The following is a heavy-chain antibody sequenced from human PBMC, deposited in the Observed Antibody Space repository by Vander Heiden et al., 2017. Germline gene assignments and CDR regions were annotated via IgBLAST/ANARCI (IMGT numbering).Heavy chain of an antibody. V-gene: IGHV3-30*18. CDR2: ISYDGSNK. Sequence: QVQLVESGGGVVQPGRSLSLSCAASGFTFSSYGMHWVRQAPGKGLEWVAVISYDGSNKYYADSVKGRFTISRDNSKNTLYLQMNSLRAEDTAVYYCAKDRRVEWELSYEIDYWGQGTLVTVSS. CDR1: GFTFSSYG. CDR3: AKDRRVEWELSYEIDY. D-gene: IGHD1-26*01. J-gene: IGHJ4*02.